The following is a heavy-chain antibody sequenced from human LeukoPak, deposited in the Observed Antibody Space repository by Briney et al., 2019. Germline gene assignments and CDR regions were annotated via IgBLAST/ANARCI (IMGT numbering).Heavy chain of an antibody. Sequence: ASVKVSCKASGYTLISYYLHWVRQAPGQGLEWMGIINPSGGSTSHAQKFQGRVTMTRDTSTSTVYMELSSLRSEDTAVYFCARAVRGYSYGTHFDCWGQGTLVTVSS. CDR2: INPSGGST. V-gene: IGHV1-46*01. D-gene: IGHD5-18*01. CDR1: GYTLISYY. J-gene: IGHJ4*02. CDR3: ARAVRGYSYGTHFDC.